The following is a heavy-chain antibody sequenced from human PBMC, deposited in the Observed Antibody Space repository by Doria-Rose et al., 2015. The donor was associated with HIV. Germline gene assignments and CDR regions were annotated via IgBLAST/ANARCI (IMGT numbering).Heavy chain of an antibody. CDR2: IFPDDER. Sequence: QESGPVLVKPTETLTLTCTVSGVSLSSPGIGVSWIRQPPGKALEWLANIFPDDERSSKTSLKSRLTISRGPSKSQVVLTMTDMDPVDTATYYCARIKSSRWYHKYYFDFWGQGTLVIVSA. V-gene: IGHV2-26*01. J-gene: IGHJ4*02. CDR3: ARIKSSRWYHKYYFDF. CDR1: GVSLSSPGIG. D-gene: IGHD6-13*01.